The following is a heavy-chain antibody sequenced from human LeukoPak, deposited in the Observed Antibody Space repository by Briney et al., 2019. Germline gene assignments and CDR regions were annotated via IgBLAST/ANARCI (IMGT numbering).Heavy chain of an antibody. CDR2: TYYRSKWNN. CDR1: GDSVFSSSAA. D-gene: IGHD1-1*01. J-gene: IGHJ4*02. Sequence: SQTLSLTCAISGDSVFSSSAAWSWIRQSPTRGLEWLGRTYYRSKWNNDYAVSVKSRITINPDTSKNQVSLQLNSMTPEDTAVYYCTREGSEGYLFDYWGQGTLVTVSS. V-gene: IGHV6-1*01. CDR3: TREGSEGYLFDY.